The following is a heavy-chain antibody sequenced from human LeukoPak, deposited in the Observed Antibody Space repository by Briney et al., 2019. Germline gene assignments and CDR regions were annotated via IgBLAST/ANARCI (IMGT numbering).Heavy chain of an antibody. CDR3: ARDGDYGDYPFDY. CDR1: GFTFSSYE. CDR2: ISSSGSTM. J-gene: IGHJ4*02. D-gene: IGHD4-17*01. V-gene: IGHV3-48*03. Sequence: GRSLRLSCAASGFTFSSYEMNWVRQAPGKGLEWVSYISSSGSTMYYADSVKGRFTISRDNAKNSLYLQMNSLRAEDTAGYYCARDGDYGDYPFDYWGQGTLVTVSS.